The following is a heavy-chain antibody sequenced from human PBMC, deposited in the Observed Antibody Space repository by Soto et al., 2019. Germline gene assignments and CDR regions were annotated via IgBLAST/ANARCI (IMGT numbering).Heavy chain of an antibody. CDR1: GGSISNSHDYD. V-gene: IGHV4-39*01. CDR3: ASHHHHGGHDY. Sequence: QLQLQESGPGLVKTSETLSLTCTVSGGSISNSHDYDWGWVRQPPGKGLEWIGSIYYSGSTSYNPSLKSRVIISVDTSKNQFSLNLIFVTAADTAVYYCASHHHHGGHDYWGQGSLVTVS. J-gene: IGHJ4*02. D-gene: IGHD2-21*01. CDR2: IYYSGST.